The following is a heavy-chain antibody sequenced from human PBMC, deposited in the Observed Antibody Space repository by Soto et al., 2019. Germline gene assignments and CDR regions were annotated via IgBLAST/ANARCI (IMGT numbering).Heavy chain of an antibody. CDR1: GFTFSSYG. CDR3: AKETLMVYPYYFDY. V-gene: IGHV3-30*18. J-gene: IGHJ4*02. D-gene: IGHD2-8*01. CDR2: ISYDGSNK. Sequence: GGSLRLSCAASGFTFSSYGMHWVRQAPGKGLEWVAVISYDGSNKYYADSVKGRFTISRDNSKNTLYLQMNSLRAEDTAVYHCAKETLMVYPYYFDYWGQGTLVTGSS.